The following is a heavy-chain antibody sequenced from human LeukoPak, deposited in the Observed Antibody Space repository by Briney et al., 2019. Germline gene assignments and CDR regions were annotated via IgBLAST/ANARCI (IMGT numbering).Heavy chain of an antibody. V-gene: IGHV1-2*02. J-gene: IGHJ3*02. CDR3: ARVTGPCAFDI. D-gene: IGHD3-9*01. CDR2: INPSGGDT. CDR1: NNTLSNNG. Sequence: GASVKVSCKASNNTLSNNGITWVRQAPGQGLEWMGWINPSGGDTKYAQKFQGRVTMTRDTSISTAYMELSRLRSDDTAVYYCARVTGPCAFDIWGQGTMVTVSS.